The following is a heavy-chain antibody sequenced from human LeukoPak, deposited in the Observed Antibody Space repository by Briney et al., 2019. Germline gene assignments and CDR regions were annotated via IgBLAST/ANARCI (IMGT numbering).Heavy chain of an antibody. CDR3: ARLYCSGGSCYYYYYMDV. V-gene: IGHV1-18*01. CDR2: ISAYNGNT. J-gene: IGHJ6*03. D-gene: IGHD2-15*01. Sequence: ASVKVSCKASGYTFTSYGISWVRQAPGQGLEWMGWISAYNGNTNYAQKLQGRVTMTTDTSTSTAYMELRSLRSDDTAVYYCARLYCSGGSCYYYYYMDVWGEGTTVTVSS. CDR1: GYTFTSYG.